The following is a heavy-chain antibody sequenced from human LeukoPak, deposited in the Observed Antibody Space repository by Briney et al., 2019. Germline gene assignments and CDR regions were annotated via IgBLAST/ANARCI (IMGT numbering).Heavy chain of an antibody. CDR1: GDSIRNSRYS. CDR3: ARGGPSTVTDFDY. D-gene: IGHD4-17*01. CDR2: LDYSGST. Sequence: SETLSLTCTVSGDSIRNSRYSWGWIRQSPRKGQEWIGSLDYSGSTYYNPSLKSRVTISVDTSKNQFSLKLSSVTAADTAVYYCARGGPSTVTDFDYWGQGTLVTVSS. J-gene: IGHJ4*02. V-gene: IGHV4-39*07.